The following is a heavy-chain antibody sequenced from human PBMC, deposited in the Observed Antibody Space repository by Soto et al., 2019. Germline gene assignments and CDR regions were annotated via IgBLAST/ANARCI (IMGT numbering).Heavy chain of an antibody. V-gene: IGHV4-4*02. D-gene: IGHD6-13*01. CDR2: THHSRGT. CDR3: ARYSAASGTYYFDY. Sequence: SETLSLTCAVSGDSIIGTHWWSWVRRPPGKGLEFIGETHHSRGTNYNPSLRSRVTMSLDKSKNQLSLILYSVTAADTGVYYCARYSAASGTYYFDYWGQRTLVSVSS. CDR1: GDSIIGTHW. J-gene: IGHJ4*01.